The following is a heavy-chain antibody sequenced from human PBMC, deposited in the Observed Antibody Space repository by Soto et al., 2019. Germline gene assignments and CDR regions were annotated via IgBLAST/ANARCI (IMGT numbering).Heavy chain of an antibody. V-gene: IGHV3-30*18. CDR3: AKVGDTAMAHIDY. CDR2: ISYDGSNK. J-gene: IGHJ4*02. CDR1: GFTFSSYG. D-gene: IGHD5-18*01. Sequence: QVQLVESGGGVVQPGRSLRLSCAASGFTFSSYGMHWVRQAPGKGREWVEVISYDGSNKYYADSVKGRFTISRDNSKNTLYLQMNSLRAEDTAVYYCAKVGDTAMAHIDYWGQGTLVTVSS.